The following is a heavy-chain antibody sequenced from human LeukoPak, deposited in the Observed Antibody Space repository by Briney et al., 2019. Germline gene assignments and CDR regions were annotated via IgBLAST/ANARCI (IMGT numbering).Heavy chain of an antibody. CDR3: AREGIAAAGAFDY. Sequence: GRSLRLSCAASGFTFSSYAMHWVRQAPGKGLEWVAVISYDGSNKYYADSVKGRFTISRDNSKNTLYLQMNSLRAEDTAVYYCAREGIAAAGAFDYWGQGTLVTVSS. V-gene: IGHV3-30*04. D-gene: IGHD6-13*01. J-gene: IGHJ4*02. CDR2: ISYDGSNK. CDR1: GFTFSSYA.